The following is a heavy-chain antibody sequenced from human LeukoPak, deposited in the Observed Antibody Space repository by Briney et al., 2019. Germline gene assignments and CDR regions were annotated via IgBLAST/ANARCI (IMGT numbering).Heavy chain of an antibody. CDR1: GFSFSGYY. CDR3: ARDRGAVTGQYFDY. D-gene: IGHD6-19*01. CDR2: ISSSGTST. J-gene: IGHJ4*02. Sequence: GGSLRLSCAASGFSFSGYYMSWIRQAPGEGLEWVSYISSSGTSTNYADSVKGRFTISRDNAKNSLYLQMNNLRVEDTAVYYCARDRGAVTGQYFDYWGQGTLVTVSS. V-gene: IGHV3-11*01.